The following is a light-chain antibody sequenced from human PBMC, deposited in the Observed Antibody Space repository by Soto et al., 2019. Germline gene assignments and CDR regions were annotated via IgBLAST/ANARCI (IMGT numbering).Light chain of an antibody. V-gene: IGLV2-14*01. CDR3: SSYTSSSTGV. J-gene: IGLJ3*02. Sequence: QSVLTQPASVSGSPGQSITISCTGTSSDVGGYNYVSWYQQHPGKAPKLMIYEVSNRPSGVSNRFSGSKSGNTASLTISGLKAEDEADYYCSSYTSSSTGVFGGGTKVTVL. CDR2: EVS. CDR1: SSDVGGYNY.